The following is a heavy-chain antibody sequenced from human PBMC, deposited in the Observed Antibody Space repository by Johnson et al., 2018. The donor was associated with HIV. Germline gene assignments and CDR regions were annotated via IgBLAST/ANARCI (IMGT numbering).Heavy chain of an antibody. J-gene: IGHJ3*02. CDR2: INGDGSGI. V-gene: IGHV3-74*02. CDR1: GFTFSSYW. Sequence: VQLVESGGGVVQPRGSLRLSCAASGFTFSSYWMHWVRQGPGKGLVWVSRINGDGSGITYADSVKGRFTISRDNAKNSLYVQMNSLRVEDTAVYYCASEVRGVLDIWGQGTMVTVAS. D-gene: IGHD3-10*01. CDR3: ASEVRGVLDI.